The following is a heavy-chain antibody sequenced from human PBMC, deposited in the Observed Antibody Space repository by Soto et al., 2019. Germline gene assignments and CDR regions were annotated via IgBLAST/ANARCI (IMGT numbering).Heavy chain of an antibody. Sequence: GDSVKVSFKASGYPLTSFDMNWVRQATGQGLEWMGWMNPNSGNAGYAQKFQGRVTMTRNTSISTAYTELSSLRSEDTAVDYCARGDRITIFGLVIPDYWGQGTMVTVSS. D-gene: IGHD3-3*01. CDR2: MNPNSGNA. J-gene: IGHJ4*02. CDR1: GYPLTSFD. CDR3: ARGDRITIFGLVIPDY. V-gene: IGHV1-8*01.